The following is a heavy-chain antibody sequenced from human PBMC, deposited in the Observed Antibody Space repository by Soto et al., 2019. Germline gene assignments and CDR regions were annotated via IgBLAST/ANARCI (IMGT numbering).Heavy chain of an antibody. CDR2: ISHSGST. CDR1: GGSFSGYY. V-gene: IGHV4-59*08. J-gene: IGHJ6*03. CDR3: ARTFWSGLRLDYYYMDV. D-gene: IGHD3-3*01. Sequence: SETLSLTCAVYGGSFSGYYWSWIRQPPGKGLEWIGYISHSGSTNYNPSLRSLVSISVDRSKNQFSLRLGSVTAADTAVYHCARTFWSGLRLDYYYMDVWGKGTTVTVSS.